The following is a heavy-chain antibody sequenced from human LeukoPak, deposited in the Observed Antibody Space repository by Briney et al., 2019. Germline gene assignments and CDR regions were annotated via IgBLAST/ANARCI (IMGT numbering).Heavy chain of an antibody. J-gene: IGHJ3*02. Sequence: ASVKVSCKASGYTFTSYGISWARQAPGQGLEWMGWISAYNGNTNYAQKLQGRVTMTTDTSTSTAYMELRSLRSDDTAVYYCARVRGIIGSGYLSGDAFDIWGQGTMVTVSS. CDR2: ISAYNGNT. D-gene: IGHD3-22*01. V-gene: IGHV1-18*01. CDR3: ARVRGIIGSGYLSGDAFDI. CDR1: GYTFTSYG.